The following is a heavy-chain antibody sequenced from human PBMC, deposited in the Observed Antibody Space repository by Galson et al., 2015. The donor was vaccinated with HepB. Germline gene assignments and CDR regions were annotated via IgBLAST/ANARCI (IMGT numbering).Heavy chain of an antibody. CDR2: MNPNIGNT. Sequence: SVKVSCKASGYTFTSYDINWVRQATGQGLEWMGWMNPNIGNTGYAQKFQCRVTMTRNTSISTAYMELSSLRSEDTAVYYCASLPTYPDRTGVAGYHYYGMDVWGQGTMVTVSS. CDR1: GYTFTSYD. V-gene: IGHV1-8*01. J-gene: IGHJ6*02. CDR3: ASLPTYPDRTGVAGYHYYGMDV. D-gene: IGHD6-19*01.